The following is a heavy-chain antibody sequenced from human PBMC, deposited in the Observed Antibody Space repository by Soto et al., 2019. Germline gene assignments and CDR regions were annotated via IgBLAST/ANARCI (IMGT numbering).Heavy chain of an antibody. CDR1: GDGYFSSVA. CDR3: AKDSVGARKNTFDY. V-gene: IGHV1-58*01. Sequence: RASVKVSCKASGDGYFSSVAVQWVRQTRGQRLEWLGWIAVGSSHTDYAPAFHGRIAITRDLSTRTVYMELNSLRAEDTALYYCAKDSVGARKNTFDYWGQGTLVTASS. J-gene: IGHJ4*02. CDR2: IAVGSSHT. D-gene: IGHD1-26*01.